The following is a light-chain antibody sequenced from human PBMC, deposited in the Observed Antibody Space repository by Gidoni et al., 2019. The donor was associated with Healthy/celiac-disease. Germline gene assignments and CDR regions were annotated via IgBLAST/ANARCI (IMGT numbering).Light chain of an antibody. CDR3: AACDDSLNGAV. CDR1: SSNIGSNT. V-gene: IGLV1-44*01. J-gene: IGLJ7*01. CDR2: SNN. Sequence: QSVLTQPPSASGTPGQRVTISCSGSSSNIGSNTVNWYQQLPGTAPKLLIYSNNQRPSRVPARFSGSKSGTAASLAISGLQSEDEADYYCAACDDSLNGAVFGGGTQLTVL.